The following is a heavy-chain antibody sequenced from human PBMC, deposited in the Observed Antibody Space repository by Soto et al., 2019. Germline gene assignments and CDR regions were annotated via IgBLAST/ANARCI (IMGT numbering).Heavy chain of an antibody. CDR2: MNPNSGNT. V-gene: IGHV1-8*01. J-gene: IGHJ5*02. CDR1: GYTFTSYD. Sequence: ASVKVSCKASGYTFTSYDINWVRQATGQGLEWMGWMNPNSGNTRYAQRFQGRLTMTRNTSINAAYMELSTLRSEDTAVYYCVRGDYGDYSHWFDPWGQGTPVTVSS. D-gene: IGHD4-17*01. CDR3: VRGDYGDYSHWFDP.